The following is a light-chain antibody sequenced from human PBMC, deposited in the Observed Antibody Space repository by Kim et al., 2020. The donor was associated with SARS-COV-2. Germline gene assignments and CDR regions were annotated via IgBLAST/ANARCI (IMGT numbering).Light chain of an antibody. CDR1: RSIGNH. V-gene: IGKV1-39*01. CDR2: AAS. CDR3: QQSDITPYT. Sequence: DIQMTQSPSSLSASVGDRVTITCRASRSIGNHLIWYQQRPGKAPNLLIYAASNLQTGVSSRFSGSESGTDFTLSIRNLQPEDSATYYCQQSDITPYTFGQGTKLEI. J-gene: IGKJ2*01.